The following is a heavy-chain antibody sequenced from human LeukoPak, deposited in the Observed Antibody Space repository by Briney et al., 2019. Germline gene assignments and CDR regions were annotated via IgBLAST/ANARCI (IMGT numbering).Heavy chain of an antibody. CDR2: IYTSGST. D-gene: IGHD3-10*01. CDR3: ARLTGSLAFDI. J-gene: IGHJ3*02. Sequence: SETLSLTCTVSGGSISSGSYYWSWIRQPAGKGLEWIGRIYTSGSTNYSPSLKSRVTISVDTSKNQFSLKLSSVTAADTAVYYCARLTGSLAFDIWGQGTMVTVSS. CDR1: GGSISSGSYY. V-gene: IGHV4-61*02.